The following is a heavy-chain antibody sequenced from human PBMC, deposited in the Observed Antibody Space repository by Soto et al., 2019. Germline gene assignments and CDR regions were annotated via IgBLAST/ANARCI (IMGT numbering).Heavy chain of an antibody. V-gene: IGHV1-18*01. CDR2: ISAYNGNT. J-gene: IGHJ6*03. Sequence: GASVKVSCKASGYTFTSYGISWVRQAPGQGLEWMGWISAYNGNTNYAQKLQGRVTMTTDTSTSTAYMELRSLRSDDTAVYHCARDGSELNYDFWSGSRLLGYYYMDVWGKGTTVTVSS. CDR3: ARDGSELNYDFWSGSRLLGYYYMDV. CDR1: GYTFTSYG. D-gene: IGHD3-3*01.